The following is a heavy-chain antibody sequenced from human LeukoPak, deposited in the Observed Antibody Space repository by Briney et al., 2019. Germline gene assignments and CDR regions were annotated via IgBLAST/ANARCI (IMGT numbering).Heavy chain of an antibody. Sequence: KPGGSLRLSCAASGFTFSSYTIHWVRQAPGKGLEWVSSISSSSSYIYYADSVKGRFTISRHNAKNSLFLQMDSLRAEDTAVYYCARTEWLRSGYYFDYWGQGTLVTVSS. CDR1: GFTFSSYT. J-gene: IGHJ4*02. D-gene: IGHD5-12*01. CDR3: ARTEWLRSGYYFDY. V-gene: IGHV3-21*01. CDR2: ISSSSSYI.